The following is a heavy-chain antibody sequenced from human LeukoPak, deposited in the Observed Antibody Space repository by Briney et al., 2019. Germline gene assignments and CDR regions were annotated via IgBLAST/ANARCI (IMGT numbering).Heavy chain of an antibody. J-gene: IGHJ6*02. CDR3: ARDQGLTAPPPYGLDV. CDR1: GGTFSTSA. Sequence: SVQVSCKTSGGTFSTSAITWVRQAPGQGLEWMGRIIPVLNITSYAQRFQGRVTITADTSTSTVYMELSSLRSEETAVYYCARDQGLTAPPPYGLDVWGQGTTVIVSS. CDR2: IIPVLNIT. V-gene: IGHV1-69*04. D-gene: IGHD5-18*01.